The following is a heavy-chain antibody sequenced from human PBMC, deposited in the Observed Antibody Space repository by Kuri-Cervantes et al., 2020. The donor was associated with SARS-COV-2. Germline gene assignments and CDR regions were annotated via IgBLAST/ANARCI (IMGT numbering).Heavy chain of an antibody. CDR3: ARDPREYYYDSSGTIRTEESYFDY. D-gene: IGHD3-22*01. CDR1: GYSFIGYY. CDR2: INPNNGDT. Sequence: ASVKVSCKASGYSFIGYYMHWVRQAPGQGLEWMGWINPNNGDTTYAQKFQGRVTMTRDTSISTAYMELSRLRSDDTAVYYCARDPREYYYDSSGTIRTEESYFDYWGQGTLVTVSS. J-gene: IGHJ4*02. V-gene: IGHV1-2*02.